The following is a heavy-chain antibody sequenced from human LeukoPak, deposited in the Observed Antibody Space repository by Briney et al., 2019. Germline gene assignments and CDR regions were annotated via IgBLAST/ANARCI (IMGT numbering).Heavy chain of an antibody. D-gene: IGHD6-13*01. CDR3: ARSSSWYGVDY. J-gene: IGHJ4*02. CDR2: INSDGSST. CDR1: GFTFSSYW. V-gene: IGHV3-74*01. Sequence: QPGGSLRLSRAASGFTFSSYWMHWVRQAPGKGLVWVSRINSDGSSTSYADSVKGRFTISRGNAKNTLYLQMNSLRAEDTAVYYCARSSSWYGVDYWGQGTLVTVSS.